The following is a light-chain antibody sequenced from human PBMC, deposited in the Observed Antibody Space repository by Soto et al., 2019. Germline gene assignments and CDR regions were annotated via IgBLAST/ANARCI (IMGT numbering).Light chain of an antibody. CDR2: DVS. J-gene: IGLJ1*01. CDR3: SSYTSSSTLV. CDR1: SSDVGGYNY. Sequence: LTQPASMSGSPVHSITISCTGTSSDVGGYNYVSWYQQHPGKAPKLMIYDVSNRPSGVSNRFSSSKSGNTASLTISGLQAEDEADYYCSSYTSSSTLVFGTGTKVTVL. V-gene: IGLV2-14*01.